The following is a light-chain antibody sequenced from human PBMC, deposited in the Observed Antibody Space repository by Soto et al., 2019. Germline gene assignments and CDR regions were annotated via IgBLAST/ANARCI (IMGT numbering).Light chain of an antibody. CDR2: DDN. J-gene: IGLJ3*02. CDR1: SGSIASNY. V-gene: IGLV6-57*01. CDR3: QSYHSSNLWV. Sequence: NFMLTQPHSVSASPGKTVSISCTRSSGSIASNYVQWYQQRPGSSPTTVIYDDNQRPSGVPDRFSGSIDSSSNSASLIISGLRTEDEADYYCQSYHSSNLWVFGGGTKLTVL.